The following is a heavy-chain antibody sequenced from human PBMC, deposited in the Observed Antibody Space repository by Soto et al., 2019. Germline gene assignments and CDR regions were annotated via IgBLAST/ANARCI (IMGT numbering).Heavy chain of an antibody. J-gene: IGHJ6*02. CDR3: ARHGPRVYYGNSDYYYYGMDV. D-gene: IGHD3-22*01. V-gene: IGHV4-39*01. Sequence: SETLSLTCTVSGGSIGSSSYYWGWIRQPPGKGLEWIGSIYYSGSTYYNPSLKSRVTISVDTSKNQFSLKLSSVTAADTAVYYCARHGPRVYYGNSDYYYYGMDVWGQGTTVTVSS. CDR1: GGSIGSSSYY. CDR2: IYYSGST.